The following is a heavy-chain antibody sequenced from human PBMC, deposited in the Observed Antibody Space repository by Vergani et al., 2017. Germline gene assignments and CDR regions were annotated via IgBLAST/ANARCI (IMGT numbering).Heavy chain of an antibody. Sequence: EVQLLESGGGLVQPGGSLRLSCAASGFTFSSYAMSWVRQAPGKGLEWVSAMGTAGDTYYPGSVKGRFTISRENAKNSLYLQMNSLRAGDTAVYYCARALDGYGDRSSYYYYYGMDVWGQGTTVTVSS. J-gene: IGHJ6*02. D-gene: IGHD4-17*01. CDR1: GFTFSSYA. CDR2: MGTAGDT. CDR3: ARALDGYGDRSSYYYYYGMDV. V-gene: IGHV3-13*01.